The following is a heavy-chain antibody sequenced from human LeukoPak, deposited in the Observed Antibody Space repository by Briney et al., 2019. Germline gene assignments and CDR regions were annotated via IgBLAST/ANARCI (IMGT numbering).Heavy chain of an antibody. Sequence: GASVKVSCKASGYTFTSYYMHWVRQAPGQGLEWMGIINPSGGSTSYAQKFQGRIAMTRNTSISTAYMELSGLISEDTAVYYCTTHAPPIDFWGQGTLVTVSS. CDR2: INPSGGST. D-gene: IGHD1-14*01. CDR3: TTHAPPIDF. V-gene: IGHV1-46*01. J-gene: IGHJ4*02. CDR1: GYTFTSYY.